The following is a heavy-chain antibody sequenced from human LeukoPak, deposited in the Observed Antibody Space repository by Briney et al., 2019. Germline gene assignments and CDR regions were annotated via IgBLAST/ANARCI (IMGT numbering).Heavy chain of an antibody. Sequence: ASVKVSCKASGYTFTSYDINWVRQATGQGLEWMGWMNPNSGNTGYAQKFQGRVTMTRNTSISTAYMELSRLRSEDTAVYYCAREGYDYGSGSYYPYWDYYYGMDVWGQGTTVTVSS. D-gene: IGHD3-10*01. V-gene: IGHV1-8*01. J-gene: IGHJ6*02. CDR1: GYTFTSYD. CDR3: AREGYDYGSGSYYPYWDYYYGMDV. CDR2: MNPNSGNT.